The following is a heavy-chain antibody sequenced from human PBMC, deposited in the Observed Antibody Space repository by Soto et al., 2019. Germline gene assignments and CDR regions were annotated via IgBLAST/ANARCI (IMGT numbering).Heavy chain of an antibody. J-gene: IGHJ3*02. CDR3: TREAGYCSRTSCYRRAFDS. V-gene: IGHV3-74*01. D-gene: IGHD2-2*01. Sequence: EVQLVESGGDLVQPGGSLRLSCAASGFTFSSHWMHWVRRVPGKGLVWVSHINTDGGITGYADSVKGRFTMSRDNAKNTLYLQMNGLRVEDTSVYYCTREAGYCSRTSCYRRAFDSWGQGTMVTVSS. CDR1: GFTFSSHW. CDR2: INTDGGIT.